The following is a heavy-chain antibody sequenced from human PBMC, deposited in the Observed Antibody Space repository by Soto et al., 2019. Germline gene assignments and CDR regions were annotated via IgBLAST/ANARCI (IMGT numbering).Heavy chain of an antibody. D-gene: IGHD3-10*01. CDR1: VFTFSSYA. J-gene: IGHJ4*02. CDR3: AFITMVRGVSHY. Sequence: EVQLLESGGGLVQPGGSLRLSCAASVFTFSSYAMSWVRQAPGKGLEWVSAISGSGGSTYYADSVKGRFTISRDNSKNTLYLQMNSLRAEDTAVYYCAFITMVRGVSHYWGQGTLVTVSS. V-gene: IGHV3-23*01. CDR2: ISGSGGST.